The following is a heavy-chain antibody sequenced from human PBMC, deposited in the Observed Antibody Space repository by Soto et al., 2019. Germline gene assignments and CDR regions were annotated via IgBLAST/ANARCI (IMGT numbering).Heavy chain of an antibody. D-gene: IGHD3-10*01. V-gene: IGHV3-13*01. Sequence: GESLKISCAASGFTFSSYDMHWVRQATGKGLEWVSAIGTAGDTYYPGSVKGRFTISRENAKNSLYLQMNSLRAEDTAVYYCARERKVLDLGRFGMDVWGQGTTVTVSS. CDR2: IGTAGDT. CDR3: ARERKVLDLGRFGMDV. J-gene: IGHJ6*02. CDR1: GFTFSSYD.